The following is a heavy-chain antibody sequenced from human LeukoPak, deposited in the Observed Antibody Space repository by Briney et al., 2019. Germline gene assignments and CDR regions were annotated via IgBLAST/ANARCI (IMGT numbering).Heavy chain of an antibody. Sequence: TGGSLRLSCAASGFTLSSYWMFWVRQAPGKGLVWVSRINGDGSSTGYADSVRGRFSISRDNAKNTLCLQMNSLRAEDAAVYYCAKGGTGGNWFDTWGQGTRVTVSS. CDR1: GFTLSSYW. CDR2: INGDGSST. D-gene: IGHD1-14*01. V-gene: IGHV3-74*01. J-gene: IGHJ5*02. CDR3: AKGGTGGNWFDT.